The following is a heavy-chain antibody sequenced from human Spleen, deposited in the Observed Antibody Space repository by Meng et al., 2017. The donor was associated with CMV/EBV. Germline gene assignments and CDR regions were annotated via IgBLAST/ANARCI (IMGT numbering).Heavy chain of an antibody. V-gene: IGHV3-23*01. D-gene: IGHD2-2*01. CDR2: ISGSGGST. Sequence: ASGLTFSSYAMSWVRQAPGKGLEWVSAISGSGGSTYYADSVKGRFTISRDNSKNTLYLQMNSLRAEDTAVYYCAKDRIVVVPAASDYWGQGTLVTVSS. CDR1: GLTFSSYA. CDR3: AKDRIVVVPAASDY. J-gene: IGHJ4*02.